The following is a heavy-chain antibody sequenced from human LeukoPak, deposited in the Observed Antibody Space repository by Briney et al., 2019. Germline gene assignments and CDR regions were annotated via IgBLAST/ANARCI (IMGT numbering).Heavy chain of an antibody. CDR3: AKDSSQYYYYYMDV. D-gene: IGHD6-19*01. CDR2: ISYDGSNK. CDR1: GFTFSCYA. V-gene: IGHV3-30-3*01. Sequence: PGGSLRLSCAASGFTFSCYAMHWVRQAPGKGLEWVAVISYDGSNKYYADSVKGRFTISRDNSKNTLYLQMNSLRAEDTAVYYCAKDSSQYYYYYMDVWGKGTTVTVSS. J-gene: IGHJ6*03.